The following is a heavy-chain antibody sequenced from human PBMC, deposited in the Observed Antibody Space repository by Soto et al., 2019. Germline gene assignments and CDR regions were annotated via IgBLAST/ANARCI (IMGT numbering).Heavy chain of an antibody. V-gene: IGHV2-5*01. Sequence: QITLKESGPTLVKPTQTLTLTCTFSGFSLSTSGVGVGWIRQPPGKAMEWLALIYWYDDKRYSPSLKSRLTITKDTSTNQVVLTMTNMDPVDTATYYCAHRHRGDSSWYPVDYWGQGTLVTVSS. D-gene: IGHD6-13*01. CDR2: IYWYDDK. CDR1: GFSLSTSGVG. J-gene: IGHJ4*02. CDR3: AHRHRGDSSWYPVDY.